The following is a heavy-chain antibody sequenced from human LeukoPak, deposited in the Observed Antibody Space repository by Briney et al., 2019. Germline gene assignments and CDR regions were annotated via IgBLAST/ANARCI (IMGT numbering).Heavy chain of an antibody. J-gene: IGHJ5*02. V-gene: IGHV4-34*01. CDR2: INHSGST. D-gene: IGHD5-18*01. Sequence: SETLSLTCAVYGGSFSGYYWSWIRQPPGKGLEWIGEINHSGSTNYNPSLKSRVTISVDTSKNQFSLKLSSVTAADTAVYYCARPNRLRVRLYSYGPDYWFDPWGQGTLVTVSS. CDR1: GGSFSGYY. CDR3: ARPNRLRVRLYSYGPDYWFDP.